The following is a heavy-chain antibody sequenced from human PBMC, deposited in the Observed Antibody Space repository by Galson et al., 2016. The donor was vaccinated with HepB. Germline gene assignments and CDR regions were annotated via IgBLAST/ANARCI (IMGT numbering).Heavy chain of an antibody. CDR2: INTGNGIA. CDR3: ARGGGKHSNFFDY. J-gene: IGHJ4*02. CDR1: GYTFTRYV. Sequence: SCKASGYTFTRYVMHWVRQAPGQRLEWMGWINTGNGIAQYSQNFQGRVTITGDTSASTVYMELSSLRSEDTAVYYWARGGGKHSNFFDYWGQGALVTVSS. V-gene: IGHV1-3*04. D-gene: IGHD2-21*01.